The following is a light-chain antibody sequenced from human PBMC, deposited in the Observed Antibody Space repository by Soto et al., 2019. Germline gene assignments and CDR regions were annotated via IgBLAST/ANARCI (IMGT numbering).Light chain of an antibody. CDR1: SSNIGNNA. V-gene: IGLV1-36*01. CDR3: ATWDDSLNAYV. J-gene: IGLJ1*01. Sequence: QSVLTQPPSVSEAPRQRVTISCSGSSSNIGNNAVNWYQQLPGQAPKIVIYYDDLLTSGVSDRFSGSKSGISASLAISDLHSDDEADYYCATWDDSLNAYVFGPGTKLTVL. CDR2: YDD.